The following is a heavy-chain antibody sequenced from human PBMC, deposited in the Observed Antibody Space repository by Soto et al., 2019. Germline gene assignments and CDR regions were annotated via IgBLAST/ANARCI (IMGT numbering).Heavy chain of an antibody. J-gene: IGHJ4*02. Sequence: EVQLVESGGGLVKPGGSLRLSCAASGFTFSNAWMNWVRQAPGKGLEWVGRIKSKTDGGTTDYAAPVKGRFTISRDDSKTTLYLQMNSLKTEDTAVYYCTTRSGALIPMVRGVIRDFDYWGQGTLVTVSS. CDR2: IKSKTDGGTT. V-gene: IGHV3-15*07. CDR1: GFTFSNAW. D-gene: IGHD3-10*01. CDR3: TTRSGALIPMVRGVIRDFDY.